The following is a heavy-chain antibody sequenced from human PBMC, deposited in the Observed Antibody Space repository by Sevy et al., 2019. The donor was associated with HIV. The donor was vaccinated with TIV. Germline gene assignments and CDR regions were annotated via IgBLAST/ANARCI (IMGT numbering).Heavy chain of an antibody. Sequence: GGSLRLSCAASGFTFSSYAMSWVRQAPGKGLEWVSAISGSGGSTYYADSVKGRFTISRDNSKNTLYLQMNSPRAEDTAVYYCAKGWRYCSSTSCPPRYYYMDVWGKGTTVTVSS. CDR2: ISGSGGST. CDR3: AKGWRYCSSTSCPPRYYYMDV. V-gene: IGHV3-23*01. D-gene: IGHD2-2*01. J-gene: IGHJ6*03. CDR1: GFTFSSYA.